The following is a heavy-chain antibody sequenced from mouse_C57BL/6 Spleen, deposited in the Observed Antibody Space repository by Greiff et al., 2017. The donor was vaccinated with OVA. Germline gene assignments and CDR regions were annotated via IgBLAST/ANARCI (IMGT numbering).Heavy chain of an antibody. D-gene: IGHD2-14*01. J-gene: IGHJ4*01. Sequence: VQLQQSGPELVKPGASVKISCKASGYALSSSWMNWVKQRPGKGLEWIGRIYPGDGDTNYNGKFKGKATLTADKSYSTAYMQLSSLTSEDSAVYFCARGRGTYAMDYWGQGTSVTVSS. CDR2: IYPGDGDT. CDR3: ARGRGTYAMDY. V-gene: IGHV1-82*01. CDR1: GYALSSSW.